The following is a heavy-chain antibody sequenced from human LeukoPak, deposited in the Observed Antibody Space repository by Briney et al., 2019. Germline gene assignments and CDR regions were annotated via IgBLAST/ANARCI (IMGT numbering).Heavy chain of an antibody. Sequence: SQTLSLTCAISGDSASSISVAWNWIRQSPSRGLEWLGRTYYRSKWYYEYAVSVKSRINISPDTSKNQFSLQLTSVTPADTAVYYCSLARSEYHYGMDVWGQGTTVTVSS. CDR3: SLARSEYHYGMDV. CDR2: TYYRSKWYY. J-gene: IGHJ6*02. CDR1: GDSASSISVA. V-gene: IGHV6-1*01.